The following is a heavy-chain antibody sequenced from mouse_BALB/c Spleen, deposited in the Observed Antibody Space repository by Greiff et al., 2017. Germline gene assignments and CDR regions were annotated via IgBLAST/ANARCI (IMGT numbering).Heavy chain of an antibody. V-gene: IGHV5-17*02. D-gene: IGHD1-1*01. Sequence: EVKLMESGGGLVQPGGSRKLSCAASGFTFSSFGMHWVRQAPEKGLEWVAYISSGSSTIYYADTVKGRFTISRDNPKNTLFLQMTSLRSEDTAMYYCARSGGGYGSGDYWGQGTTRTVSS. CDR1: GFTFSSFG. CDR3: ARSGGGYGSGDY. J-gene: IGHJ2*01. CDR2: ISSGSSTI.